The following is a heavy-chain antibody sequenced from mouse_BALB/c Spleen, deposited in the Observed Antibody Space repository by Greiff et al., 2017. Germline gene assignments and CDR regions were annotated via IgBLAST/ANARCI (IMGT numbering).Heavy chain of an antibody. D-gene: IGHD3-2*01. CDR3: ARGDSSGYAMDY. Sequence: QVQLKESGAELVRPGSSVKISCKASGYAFSSYWMNWVKQRPGQGLEWIGQIYPGDGDTNYNGKFKGKATLTADKSSSTAYMQLSSLTSEDSAVYFCARGDSSGYAMDYWGQGTSVTVSS. CDR1: GYAFSSYW. CDR2: IYPGDGDT. J-gene: IGHJ4*01. V-gene: IGHV1-80*01.